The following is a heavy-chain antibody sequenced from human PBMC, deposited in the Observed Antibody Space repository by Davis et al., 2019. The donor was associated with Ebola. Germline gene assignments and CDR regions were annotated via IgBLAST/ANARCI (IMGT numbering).Heavy chain of an antibody. Sequence: SETLSLTCTVSGASISSYYWSWIRQPPGKGLEWIAYINYSGSTNYNPSLKSRVTISVDTSKNQFSLNMSSVTAADTAVYYCARGRYNYGFFDYWGQGTLVSVSP. D-gene: IGHD4-17*01. CDR2: INYSGST. V-gene: IGHV4-59*08. CDR1: GASISSYY. CDR3: ARGRYNYGFFDY. J-gene: IGHJ4*02.